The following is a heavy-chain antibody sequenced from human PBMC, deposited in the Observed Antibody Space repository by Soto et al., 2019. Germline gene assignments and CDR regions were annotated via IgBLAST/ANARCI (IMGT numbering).Heavy chain of an antibody. D-gene: IGHD3-3*01. CDR3: AGSYDFWSGYSPFEY. CDR2: ISPSGGGT. Sequence: QVHLVQSGAEVKKPGSSVKISCKASAYTFTRYYLHWVRQAPGQGLEWMGTISPSGGGTRYAQSFQGRVSMTRDTSTSTVYMDLSRLRSEDTAVYYCAGSYDFWSGYSPFEYWGQGTLVTVSA. CDR1: AYTFTRYY. V-gene: IGHV1-46*01. J-gene: IGHJ4*02.